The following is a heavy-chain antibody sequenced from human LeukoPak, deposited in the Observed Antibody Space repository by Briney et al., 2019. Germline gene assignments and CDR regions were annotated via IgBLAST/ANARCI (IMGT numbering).Heavy chain of an antibody. CDR3: AKVRFGVMARYYFDY. J-gene: IGHJ4*02. D-gene: IGHD3-10*01. CDR2: ISASGGAT. Sequence: GGSLRLSCAASGFTFRTYGMSWVRQAPGKGLEWVSGISASGGATYYADSVRGRFTVSRDNSKNTLGLQMNSLRAEDTAVYYCAKVRFGVMARYYFDYWGQGTLVTVSS. V-gene: IGHV3-23*01. CDR1: GFTFRTYG.